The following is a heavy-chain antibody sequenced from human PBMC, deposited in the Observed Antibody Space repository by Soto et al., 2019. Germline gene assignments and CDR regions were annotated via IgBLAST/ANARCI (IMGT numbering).Heavy chain of an antibody. CDR3: ARPSGSYLYYFDY. CDR1: GGSITSGGYY. Sequence: SETLSLTCTFSGGSITSGGYYWSWIRQHPGKGLEWIGYIIHTGSTYYNPSLKGRVTMSVDTSQNQFSLKLSSVTAADTAVYYCARPSGSYLYYFDYWGQGTLVTVSS. V-gene: IGHV4-31*03. D-gene: IGHD1-26*01. CDR2: IIHTGST. J-gene: IGHJ4*02.